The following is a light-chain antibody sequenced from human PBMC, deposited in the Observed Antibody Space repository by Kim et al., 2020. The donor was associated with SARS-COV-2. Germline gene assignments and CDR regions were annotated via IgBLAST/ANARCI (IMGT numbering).Light chain of an antibody. CDR1: SSDVGTYNL. CDR2: EVT. CDR3: CSYAGSRTWV. Sequence: GQWITSSCTGTSSDVGTYNLVSWYQQHPGKAPKLMMYEVTKRPTGVSKRYSGSKAGNTASLTVSGRQAEDEADYYCCSYAGSRTWVFGGGTQLTVL. V-gene: IGLV2-23*02. J-gene: IGLJ3*02.